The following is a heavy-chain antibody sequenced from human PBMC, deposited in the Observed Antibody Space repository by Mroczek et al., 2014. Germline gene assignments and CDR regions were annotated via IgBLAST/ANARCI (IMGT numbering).Heavy chain of an antibody. V-gene: IGHV4-31*03. CDR1: GGSISSGGYY. D-gene: IGHD5-12*01. Sequence: QVQLQESGPGLVKPSQTLSLTCTVSGGSISSGGYYWSWIRQHPGKGLEWIGYIYYSGSTYYNPSLKSRVTISVDTSKNQFSLKLSSVTAADTAVYYCARVSVDIVATWYFDYWGQGTLVTVSS. CDR2: IYYSGST. J-gene: IGHJ4*02. CDR3: ARVSVDIVATWYFDY.